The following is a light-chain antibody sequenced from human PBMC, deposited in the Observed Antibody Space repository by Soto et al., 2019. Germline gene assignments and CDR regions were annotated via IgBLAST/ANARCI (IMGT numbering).Light chain of an antibody. CDR1: TSNIGTHWP. CDR3: QSDDNSRSAWV. V-gene: IGLV1-40*01. Sequence: QSVLTQPPSVSGAPGQKVTISCTGSTSNIGTHWPVHWFQQLPGTAPKLLIYDNTNRPSGVPDRFSGSKSGTSSSLAITGLQAEDEADYYCQSDDNSRSAWVFGGGTKLTVL. J-gene: IGLJ3*02. CDR2: DNT.